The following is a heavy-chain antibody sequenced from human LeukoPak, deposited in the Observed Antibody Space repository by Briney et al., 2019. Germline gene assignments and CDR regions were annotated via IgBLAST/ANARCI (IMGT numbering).Heavy chain of an antibody. D-gene: IGHD2/OR15-2a*01. CDR2: INPNSGGT. CDR3: AHTLSRLDAFDI. V-gene: IGHV1-2*02. Sequence: GASVKVSCKASGYTFTGYYMHWVRQAPGQGLEWMGWINPNSGGTNYAPKFQGRVTMTRDTSISTAYMELSRLRSDDTAVYYCAHTLSRLDAFDIWGQGTMVTVSS. CDR1: GYTFTGYY. J-gene: IGHJ3*02.